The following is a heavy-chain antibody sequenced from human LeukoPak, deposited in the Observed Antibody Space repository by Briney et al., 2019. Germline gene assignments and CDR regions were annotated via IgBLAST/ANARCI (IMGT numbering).Heavy chain of an antibody. D-gene: IGHD4-17*01. CDR1: GFTFRTYW. Sequence: GGSLRLSCTASGFTFRTYWMSWVRQAPGKGLEWVANIKQDGSEKYYVDSVKGRFTISRDNAKNSLYLQMNSLRAEDTAVYYCASHYGDYSFFDYWGQGTLVTVSS. J-gene: IGHJ4*02. CDR3: ASHYGDYSFFDY. V-gene: IGHV3-7*02. CDR2: IKQDGSEK.